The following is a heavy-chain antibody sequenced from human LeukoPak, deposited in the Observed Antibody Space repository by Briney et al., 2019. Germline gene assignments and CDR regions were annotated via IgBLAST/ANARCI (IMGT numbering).Heavy chain of an antibody. CDR1: GYSFTSYW. CDR3: ARSGDSSSWYGREGFDY. J-gene: IGHJ4*02. Sequence: GESLKTSCKGSGYSFTSYWIGWVRQLPGKGLEWMGIIYPGDSDTRYSPSFQGQVTISADKSISTAYLQWSSLKASDTAMYYCARSGDSSSWYGREGFDYWGQGTLVTVSS. D-gene: IGHD6-13*01. CDR2: IYPGDSDT. V-gene: IGHV5-51*01.